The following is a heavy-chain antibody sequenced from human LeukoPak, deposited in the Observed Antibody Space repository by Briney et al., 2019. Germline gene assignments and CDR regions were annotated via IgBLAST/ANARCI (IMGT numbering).Heavy chain of an antibody. CDR1: GFTFSDYY. CDR2: ISYGGSTI. Sequence: PGGSLRLSCAASGFTFSDYYMSWIRQAPGKGLEWVSYISYGGSTICYADSVKGRFTISRDNAKNSLYLQMNSLRDEDTAVYYCARKDRYSYGPLDYWGQGTLVTVSS. CDR3: ARKDRYSYGPLDY. D-gene: IGHD5-18*01. V-gene: IGHV3-11*01. J-gene: IGHJ4*02.